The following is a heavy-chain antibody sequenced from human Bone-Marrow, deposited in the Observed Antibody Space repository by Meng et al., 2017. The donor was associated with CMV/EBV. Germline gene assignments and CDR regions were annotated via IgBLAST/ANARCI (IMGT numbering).Heavy chain of an antibody. CDR1: RFTFSSYA. V-gene: IGHV3-30*02. Sequence: GESLKISCAASRFTFSSYAMHWVRQAPGKGLEWVAFIRYDGSNKYYADSVKGRFTISRDNSKNTLYLQMNSLRAEDTAVYYCAKDIGSSYYYYYGMDVWGQGTTVTVSS. D-gene: IGHD6-6*01. J-gene: IGHJ6*02. CDR3: AKDIGSSYYYYYGMDV. CDR2: IRYDGSNK.